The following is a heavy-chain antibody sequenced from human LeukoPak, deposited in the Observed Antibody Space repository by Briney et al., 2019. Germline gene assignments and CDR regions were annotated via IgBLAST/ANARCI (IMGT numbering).Heavy chain of an antibody. CDR1: GGSFSGYY. J-gene: IGHJ4*02. V-gene: IGHV4-34*01. Sequence: SETLSLTCAVYGGSFSGYYWSWIRQPPGKGLEWIGEINHSGSTNYNPSLKSRVTISVDTSKNQFSLKLSSVTAAGTAVYYCARGAAGIDYWGQGTLVTVSS. CDR3: ARGAAGIDY. D-gene: IGHD6-13*01. CDR2: INHSGST.